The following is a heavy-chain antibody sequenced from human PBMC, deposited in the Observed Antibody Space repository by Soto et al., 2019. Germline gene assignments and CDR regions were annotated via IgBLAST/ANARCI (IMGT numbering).Heavy chain of an antibody. Sequence: SETLSLTCAVYGGSFSGHSWTWIRQSPGKGLEWIGDINHSGRVNYSPSLKSRVTISLDTSKNQFPLTLSAGTAADTAMYYCSTRAYDTNGYYRFEPWGQGTLVTVSS. J-gene: IGHJ5*01. V-gene: IGHV4-34*01. D-gene: IGHD3-22*01. CDR1: GGSFSGHS. CDR3: STRAYDTNGYYRFEP. CDR2: INHSGRV.